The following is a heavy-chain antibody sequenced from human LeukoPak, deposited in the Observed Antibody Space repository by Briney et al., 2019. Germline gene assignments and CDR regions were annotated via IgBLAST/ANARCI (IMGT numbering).Heavy chain of an antibody. J-gene: IGHJ6*03. Sequence: ASVKVSCKASGYTFTTYGISWVRQAPGQGLEWMGWISTYSGNTNYAQKFQGRVTMTTDTSTSTAYMELRSLRSDDTAIYYCARDRRIVGATSYYYYMDVWGKGTTVTVSS. CDR2: ISTYSGNT. D-gene: IGHD1-26*01. CDR1: GYTFTTYG. CDR3: ARDRRIVGATSYYYYMDV. V-gene: IGHV1-18*01.